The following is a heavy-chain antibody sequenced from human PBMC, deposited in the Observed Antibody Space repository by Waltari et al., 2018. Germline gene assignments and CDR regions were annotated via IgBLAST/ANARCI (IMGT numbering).Heavy chain of an antibody. CDR2: ISGSGGTS. J-gene: IGHJ4*02. D-gene: IGHD3-10*01. CDR1: GFTFSHFA. V-gene: IGHV3-23*01. CDR3: AKDRGSGRIFFDS. Sequence: EVQLLESGGDLIEPGGSLRLSCSAAGFTFSHFAMTWVRQAPGKGLEWVSSISGSGGTSYYTDSVTGRFTVSRDNSDNTLYLQMNNLRADDTGIYYCAKDRGSGRIFFDSWGRGTLVVVSS.